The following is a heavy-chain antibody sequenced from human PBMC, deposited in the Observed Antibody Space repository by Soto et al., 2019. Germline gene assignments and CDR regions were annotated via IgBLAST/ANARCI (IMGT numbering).Heavy chain of an antibody. Sequence: QVQLVESGGGLVKPGGSLRLSCAASGFRFSGYYMTWIRQAPGKGLEWVSYISSSGTTTYYADSVKGRFTISRDNAESSLYLQRNSLRDAATAVYYGVRGYGEATATIFDYWGQGTLVTVSS. CDR2: ISSSGTTT. J-gene: IGHJ4*02. V-gene: IGHV3-11*01. CDR1: GFRFSGYY. D-gene: IGHD2-15*01. CDR3: VRGYGEATATIFDY.